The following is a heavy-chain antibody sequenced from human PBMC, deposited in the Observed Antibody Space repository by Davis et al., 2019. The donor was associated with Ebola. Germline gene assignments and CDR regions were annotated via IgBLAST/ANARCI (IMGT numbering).Heavy chain of an antibody. Sequence: MPSETLSLTCAVYGGSFSGYYWSWIRQPPGKGLEWIGEINHSGSTNYNPSLKSRVTISVDTSKNQFSLKLSSVTAADTAVYYCARGFHPAYCGGDCYPYFDYWGQGTLVTVSS. CDR2: INHSGST. CDR3: ARGFHPAYCGGDCYPYFDY. J-gene: IGHJ4*02. V-gene: IGHV4-34*01. CDR1: GGSFSGYY. D-gene: IGHD2-21*02.